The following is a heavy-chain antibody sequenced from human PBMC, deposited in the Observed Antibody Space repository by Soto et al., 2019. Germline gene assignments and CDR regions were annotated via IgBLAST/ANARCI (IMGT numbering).Heavy chain of an antibody. V-gene: IGHV4-34*01. CDR1: GGSFSGYY. CDR3: ARGVQQLVLGRSIGGYYYMEV. J-gene: IGHJ6*03. Sequence: SETLSLTCAVYGGSFSGYYWSWIRQPPGKGLEWIGEINHSGSTNYNPSLKSRVTISVDTSKNQFSLKLSSVTAADTAVYYCARGVQQLVLGRSIGGYYYMEVWGKGTTVTVSS. D-gene: IGHD6-6*01. CDR2: INHSGST.